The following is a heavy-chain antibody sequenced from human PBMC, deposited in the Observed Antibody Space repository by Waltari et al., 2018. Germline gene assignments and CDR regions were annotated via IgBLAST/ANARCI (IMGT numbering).Heavy chain of an antibody. Sequence: QLQLQESGPGLVTPSETLSLACTVSGGSITSRYHYWGWIRPPPGKGLEFVGSIYYTGHTYYKPSLESRVTVSVDTSKNQFSRRLSSVTAADTAVYHCARERDFELLRPPSWFDSWGQGVLVTVPS. CDR3: ARERDFELLRPPSWFDS. CDR1: GGSITSRYHY. D-gene: IGHD2-21*01. V-gene: IGHV4-39*02. CDR2: IYYTGHT. J-gene: IGHJ5*01.